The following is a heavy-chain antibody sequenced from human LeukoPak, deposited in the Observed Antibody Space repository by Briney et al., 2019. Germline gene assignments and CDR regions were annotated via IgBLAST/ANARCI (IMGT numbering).Heavy chain of an antibody. J-gene: IGHJ5*02. CDR1: GFTFSSYS. D-gene: IGHD2-15*01. V-gene: IGHV3-21*01. CDR2: ISGSGADI. CDR3: AREFLISPANNWFDP. Sequence: GGSLRLSCAASGFTFSSYSMNWVRQAPGKGLEWVSVISGSGADIYYADSVKGRFTISRDNARNSLYLQMNSLRAEDTAVYYCAREFLISPANNWFDPWGQGTLVTVSS.